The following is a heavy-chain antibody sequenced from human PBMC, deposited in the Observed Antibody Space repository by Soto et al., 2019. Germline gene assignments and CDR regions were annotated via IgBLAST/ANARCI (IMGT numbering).Heavy chain of an antibody. CDR2: ISGSGGST. CDR3: ANEIDGSPFDY. CDR1: GFTFSSYA. J-gene: IGHJ4*02. V-gene: IGHV3-23*01. D-gene: IGHD1-26*01. Sequence: GGSLRLSCAASGFTFSSYAMSWVRQAPGKGLEGVSAISGSGGSTYYADSVKGRFTISRDNSKNTLYLQMNSRRAEDTAVYYCANEIDGSPFDYWGQGTLVTVSS.